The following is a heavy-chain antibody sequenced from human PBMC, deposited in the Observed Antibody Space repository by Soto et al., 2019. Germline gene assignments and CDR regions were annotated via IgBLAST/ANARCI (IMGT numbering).Heavy chain of an antibody. Sequence: QLQLQESGSGLVKPSQTLSLTCAVSGGSISSGGYSWSWIRQPPGKGLEWIGYIYHSGSTYYNPSLKSRVTISVDRSKNQFSLRLSSVTAADTAVYYCARSVTPVTTYPDHFDYWGQGTLVTVSS. CDR1: GGSISSGGYS. D-gene: IGHD4-17*01. CDR2: IYHSGST. V-gene: IGHV4-30-2*01. J-gene: IGHJ4*02. CDR3: ARSVTPVTTYPDHFDY.